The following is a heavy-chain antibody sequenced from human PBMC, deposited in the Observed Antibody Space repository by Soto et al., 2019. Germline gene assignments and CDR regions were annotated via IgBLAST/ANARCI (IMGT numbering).Heavy chain of an antibody. D-gene: IGHD5-18*01. Sequence: NPSETLSLTCTVSGGSISSYYWTWIRQPPGKGLEWIGYVSYSGSTNYNPSLKRRVTISVDTSSNRFSLRLNSVTAADTAVYYCARDAYNYGYGGFDYWGRGTLVTVSS. CDR3: ARDAYNYGYGGFDY. V-gene: IGHV4-59*01. CDR1: GGSISSYY. CDR2: VSYSGST. J-gene: IGHJ4*02.